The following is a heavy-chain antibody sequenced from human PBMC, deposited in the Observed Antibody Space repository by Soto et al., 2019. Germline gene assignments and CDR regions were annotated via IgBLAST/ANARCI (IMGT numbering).Heavy chain of an antibody. V-gene: IGHV3-30-3*01. Sequence: PGGSLRLSCAASGFTFSSYAMHWVRQAPGKGLEWVTVISYDGSNKYYADSVKGRFTISRDNSKNTLYLQMNSLRAEDTAVYYCARDSGPIYSSSWYAEFDYWGQGTLVTVSS. CDR3: ARDSGPIYSSSWYAEFDY. CDR2: ISYDGSNK. J-gene: IGHJ4*02. CDR1: GFTFSSYA. D-gene: IGHD6-13*01.